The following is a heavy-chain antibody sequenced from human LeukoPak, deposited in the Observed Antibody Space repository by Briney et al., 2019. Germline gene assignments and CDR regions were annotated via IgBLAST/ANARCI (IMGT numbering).Heavy chain of an antibody. Sequence: ASVKVSCKVSVYTLTELAIHWVRQAPGQGLEWMGWISAYNGNANYAQKLQGRVTMTTDTSTSTAYMELRSLRSDDTAVYYCARGPTRVSAVGATASAYWGQGTLVTVSS. CDR2: ISAYNGNA. CDR3: ARGPTRVSAVGATASAY. J-gene: IGHJ4*02. CDR1: VYTLTELA. D-gene: IGHD1-26*01. V-gene: IGHV1-18*01.